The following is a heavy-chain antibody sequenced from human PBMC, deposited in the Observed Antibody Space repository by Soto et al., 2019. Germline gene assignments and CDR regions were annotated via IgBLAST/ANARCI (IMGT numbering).Heavy chain of an antibody. D-gene: IGHD3-10*01. CDR1: GASIRSSF. V-gene: IGHV4-59*01. CDR3: ARGSGLSMVRGLHKWFDP. CDR2: ILYSGST. Sequence: SETLSLTCTVSGASIRSSFWSWIRQPPGKGLEWIAYILYSGSTNYNPSLKSRVTISGDTSKNHISLQLTSVTAAGTAVYYCARGSGLSMVRGLHKWFDPWGRGTLVTVSS. J-gene: IGHJ5*02.